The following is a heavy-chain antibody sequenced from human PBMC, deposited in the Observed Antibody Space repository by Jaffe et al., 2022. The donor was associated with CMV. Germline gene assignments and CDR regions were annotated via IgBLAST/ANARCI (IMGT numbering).Heavy chain of an antibody. CDR3: ARRDNGSGWYWFY. J-gene: IGHJ4*02. CDR2: IYSGGST. Sequence: EVQLVESGGGLIQPGGSLRLSCAASGFTVSSNYMSWVRQAPGKGLEWVSVIYSGGSTYYADSVKGRFTISRDNSKNTLYLQMNSLRAEDTAVYYCARRDNGSGWYWFYWGQGTLVTVSS. CDR1: GFTVSSNY. D-gene: IGHD6-19*01. V-gene: IGHV3-53*01.